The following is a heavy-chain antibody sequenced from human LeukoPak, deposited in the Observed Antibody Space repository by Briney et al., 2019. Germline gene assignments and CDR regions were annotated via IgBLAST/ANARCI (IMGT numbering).Heavy chain of an antibody. V-gene: IGHV1-2*06. D-gene: IGHD6-19*01. J-gene: IGHJ4*02. CDR2: INPNSGGT. CDR3: ASRWSIAVAGTGDDFDY. CDR1: GYTFTGYY. Sequence: ASVKVSCKASGYTFTGYYMHWVRQAPGQGLGWTGRINPNSGGTNYAQKFQGRVTMTRDTSISTAYMELSRLGSDDTAVYYCASRWSIAVAGTGDDFDYWGQGTLVTVSS.